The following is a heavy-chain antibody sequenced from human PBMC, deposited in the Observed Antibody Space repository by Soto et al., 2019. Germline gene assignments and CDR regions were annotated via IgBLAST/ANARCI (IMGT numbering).Heavy chain of an antibody. CDR3: ATPWFGDGDY. CDR2: IYYSGST. CDR1: GGSISSSSYY. Sequence: QLQLQESGPGLVKPSETLSLTCTVSGGSISSSSYYWGWIRQPPGKWLEWIGSIYYSGSTHYNPSLKSRVTISVDTSKNQFSLKLSSVTAADTAVYYCATPWFGDGDYWGQGTLVTVSS. V-gene: IGHV4-39*01. D-gene: IGHD3-10*01. J-gene: IGHJ4*02.